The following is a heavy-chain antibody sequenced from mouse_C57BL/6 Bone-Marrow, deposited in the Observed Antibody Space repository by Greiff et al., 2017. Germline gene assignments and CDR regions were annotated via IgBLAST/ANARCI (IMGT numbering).Heavy chain of an antibody. CDR1: GYTFTSYW. CDR3: ARGWWAMDY. D-gene: IGHD1-1*02. J-gene: IGHJ4*01. CDR2: IDPSDSYT. Sequence: QVQLQQPGAELVMPGASVKLSCKASGYTFTSYWMHWVKQRPGQGLERIGEIDPSDSYTNYNQKFKGKSTLTVDKSSSTAYMQLSSLTSEDSAVYYCARGWWAMDYWGQGTSVTVSS. V-gene: IGHV1-69*01.